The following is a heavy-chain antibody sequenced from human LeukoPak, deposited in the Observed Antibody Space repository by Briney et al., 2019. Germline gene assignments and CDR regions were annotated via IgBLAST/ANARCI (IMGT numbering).Heavy chain of an antibody. CDR1: GFTFSGYT. J-gene: IGHJ4*02. D-gene: IGHD1-26*01. CDR2: ISSSSSYI. CDR3: ARDGWAKGDY. Sequence: PGGSLRLSCAASGFTFSGYTMNWVRQAPGRGLEWVSSISSSSSYIYYADSVKGRFTISRDNAKNSLYLQMNSLRAEDTAVYYCARDGWAKGDYWGQGTLVTVSS. V-gene: IGHV3-21*01.